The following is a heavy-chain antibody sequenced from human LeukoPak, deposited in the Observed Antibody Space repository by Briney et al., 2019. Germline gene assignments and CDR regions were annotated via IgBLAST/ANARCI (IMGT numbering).Heavy chain of an antibody. Sequence: PSQTLSLTCTVSGGSISSGGYYWSWIRQHPGKGLEWIGYIYYSGSTYYNPSLKSRVTISVDTSKNQFSLKLSSVTAADAAVYYCARDSRDYGGNSEPFDYWGQGTLVTVSS. V-gene: IGHV4-31*03. D-gene: IGHD4-23*01. CDR2: IYYSGST. CDR1: GGSISSGGYY. CDR3: ARDSRDYGGNSEPFDY. J-gene: IGHJ4*02.